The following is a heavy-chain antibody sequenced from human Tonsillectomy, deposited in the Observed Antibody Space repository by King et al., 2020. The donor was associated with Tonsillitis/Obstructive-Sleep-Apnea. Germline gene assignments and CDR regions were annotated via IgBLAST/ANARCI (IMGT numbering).Heavy chain of an antibody. V-gene: IGHV1-2*06. D-gene: IGHD6-13*01. CDR2: INPNSGGI. Sequence: QLVQSGAEVKKPGASVKVYCKASGYTFTDYYIHWVRQAPGQGLEWMGRINPNSGGINYAQRFHGRVTMTRDTSISTAYMELSRLKSDDTAVYYCASGSPDYWGQGTLVTVSP. CDR1: GYTFTDYY. J-gene: IGHJ4*02. CDR3: ASGSPDY.